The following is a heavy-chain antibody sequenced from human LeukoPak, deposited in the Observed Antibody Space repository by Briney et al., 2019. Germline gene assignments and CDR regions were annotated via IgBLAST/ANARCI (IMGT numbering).Heavy chain of an antibody. J-gene: IGHJ3*02. D-gene: IGHD2-21*02. CDR1: GFTLSSYC. V-gene: IGHV3-48*04. CDR2: ISSSSSTI. CDR3: PSRPLAYCGGDCYHDAFDI. Sequence: PGGSLTLSCAVSGFTLSSYCMNWVGQAPRKGREGVCYISSSSSTIYYADSVKGRVTISRDNAKNALYLQMNSLPAEDPAVYHCPSRPLAYCGGDCYHDAFDIWGQGTMVTVSS.